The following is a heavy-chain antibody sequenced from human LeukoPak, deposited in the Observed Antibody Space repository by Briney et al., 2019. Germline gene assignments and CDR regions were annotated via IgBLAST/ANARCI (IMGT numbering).Heavy chain of an antibody. CDR1: GYTFTSYY. J-gene: IGHJ6*02. CDR3: ARDVPADFGSSWYVMSRYGMDV. Sequence: GASVKVSCKASGYTFTSYYMHWVRQAPGQGLEWMGIINPSGGSTSYAQKFQGRVTMTRDTSTSTVYMELSSLRSEDTAVYYCARDVPADFGSSWYVMSRYGMDVWGQGTTVTVSS. CDR2: INPSGGST. V-gene: IGHV1-46*01. D-gene: IGHD6-13*01.